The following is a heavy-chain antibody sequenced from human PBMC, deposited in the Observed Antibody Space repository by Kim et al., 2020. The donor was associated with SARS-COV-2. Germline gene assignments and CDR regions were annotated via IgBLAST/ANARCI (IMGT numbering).Heavy chain of an antibody. CDR2: IGTNT. J-gene: IGHJ6*02. Sequence: GGSLRLSCAASGFTFSNSAMSWVRQAPGKGLEWVSTIGTNTYYADSVKGRFAISRDNSKNTLYLQMNSLRADDTAVYFCARTSHMDVWGQGTTVTVTS. CDR1: GFTFSNSA. V-gene: IGHV3-23*01. CDR3: ARTSHMDV. D-gene: IGHD1-7*01.